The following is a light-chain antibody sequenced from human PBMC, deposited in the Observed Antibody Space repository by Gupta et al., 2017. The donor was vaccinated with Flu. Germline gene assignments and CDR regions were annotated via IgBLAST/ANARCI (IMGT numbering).Light chain of an antibody. CDR3: SSYTGSSTYV. CDR2: EGS. J-gene: IGLJ1*01. Sequence: QSALTQPAPPPWPPRLSITISCTGTSSDVGGYNYVSWYQQHPGKAPKLMIYEGSKRPSGVSNRFSGSKSGNTASLTISGLQAEDEADYYCSSYTGSSTYVFGTGTKVTVL. CDR1: SSDVGGYNY. V-gene: IGLV2-14*01.